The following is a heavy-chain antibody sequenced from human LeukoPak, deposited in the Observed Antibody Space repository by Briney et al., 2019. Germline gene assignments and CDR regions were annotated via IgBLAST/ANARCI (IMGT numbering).Heavy chain of an antibody. CDR3: TTMSYCTNGVCYAY. J-gene: IGHJ4*02. CDR2: IRSKAYTYAT. CDR1: GFTFSGSA. Sequence: GGPLRLSCAASGFTFSGSAMHWVRQASGKGLEWVGRIRSKAYTYATGYTASLKGSFTIFRDDSKDTAYLQMNSLKTEDTAVYYCTTMSYCTNGVCYAYWGQGTLVTVSS. D-gene: IGHD2-8*01. V-gene: IGHV3-73*01.